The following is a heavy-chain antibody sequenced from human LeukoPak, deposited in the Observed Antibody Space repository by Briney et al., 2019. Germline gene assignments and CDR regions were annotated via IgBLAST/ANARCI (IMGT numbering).Heavy chain of an antibody. CDR3: ARGVDTASGDGFDI. CDR2: TYHSGST. CDR1: GGSISRTGYS. V-gene: IGHV4-30-2*01. D-gene: IGHD5-18*01. Sequence: PSETLSLTCTVSGGSISRTGYSWSWIRQPPGQGLEWLAYTYHSGSTYYNPSLKSRLTISLDRSRSQFSLKLSSVTAADSAVYYCARGVDTASGDGFDIWGQGTMVTVSS. J-gene: IGHJ3*02.